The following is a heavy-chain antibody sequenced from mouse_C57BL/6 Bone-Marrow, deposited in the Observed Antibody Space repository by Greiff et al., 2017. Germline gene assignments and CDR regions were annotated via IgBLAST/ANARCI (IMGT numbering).Heavy chain of an antibody. V-gene: IGHV5-4*01. D-gene: IGHD2-12*01. CDR1: GFTFSSYA. CDR2: ISDGGSYT. CDR3: ARENYSASAWFAY. J-gene: IGHJ3*01. Sequence: EVQLVESGGGLVKPGGSLKLSCAASGFTFSSYAMSWVRQTPEKRLEWVATISDGGSYTYYTDNVKGRFTISRDNAKNNLYLQMSHLKSEDTAMYYCARENYSASAWFAYWGQGTLVTVSA.